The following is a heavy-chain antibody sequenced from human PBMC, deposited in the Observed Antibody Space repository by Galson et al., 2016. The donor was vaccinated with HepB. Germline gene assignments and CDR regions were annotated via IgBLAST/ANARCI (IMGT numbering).Heavy chain of an antibody. J-gene: IGHJ4*02. V-gene: IGHV5-51*01. Sequence: QSGAEVKKPGESLKISCMGSGYRLTNYWIGWVRQMPGKGLEWVGIIFLADSDTRYSPSFQGQVTISADKSISTAYLQWSSLKASDTAMYYCARLSGVGDDLQGYYFDYWGQGTLVTVSS. CDR2: IFLADSDT. D-gene: IGHD5-12*01. CDR1: GYRLTNYW. CDR3: ARLSGVGDDLQGYYFDY.